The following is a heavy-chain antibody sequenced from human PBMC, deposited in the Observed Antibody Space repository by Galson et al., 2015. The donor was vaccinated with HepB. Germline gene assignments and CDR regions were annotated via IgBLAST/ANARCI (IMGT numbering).Heavy chain of an antibody. D-gene: IGHD3-3*01. CDR2: ISSNSHYI. CDR3: ARSLVTISAVFTIPSDY. CDR1: GFTFSSYS. J-gene: IGHJ4*02. V-gene: IGHV3-21*01. Sequence: SLRLSCAASGFTFSSYSMNWLRQAPGKGLEWVSFISSNSHYIYYRDSVKGRFTISRDNAKNSVYLQMNSLGVEDTAVYYCARSLVTISAVFTIPSDYLGQGTLVTVSS.